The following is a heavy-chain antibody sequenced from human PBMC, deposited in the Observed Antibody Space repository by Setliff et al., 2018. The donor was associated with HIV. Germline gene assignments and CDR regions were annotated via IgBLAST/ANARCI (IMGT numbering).Heavy chain of an antibody. V-gene: IGHV1-3*01. CDR2: INSGVS. CDR1: GYTFTDYP. D-gene: IGHD3-9*01. J-gene: IGHJ4*02. Sequence: ASVKVSCKASGYTFTDYPVHWVRQAPGQRLEWMGWINSGVSGYGQKFQGRVTMTRDTSISTAYMELSSLRSEDTAVYYCAREHDSLTGYSFDFWGQGTLVTVSS. CDR3: AREHDSLTGYSFDF.